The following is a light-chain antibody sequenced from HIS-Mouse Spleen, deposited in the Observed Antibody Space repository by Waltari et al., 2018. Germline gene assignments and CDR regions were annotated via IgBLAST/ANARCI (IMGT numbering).Light chain of an antibody. V-gene: IGLV2-23*01. CDR3: CSYAGSSTWV. J-gene: IGLJ3*02. CDR2: EGS. CDR1: SSHVGSYNL. Sequence: QSALTQPASVSGSPGQSITISCTGTSSHVGSYNLVSWYQQHPGKAPKLRIYEGSKRPSGVSNRFSGSKSGNTASLTISGLQAEDEADYYCCSYAGSSTWVFGGGTKLTVL.